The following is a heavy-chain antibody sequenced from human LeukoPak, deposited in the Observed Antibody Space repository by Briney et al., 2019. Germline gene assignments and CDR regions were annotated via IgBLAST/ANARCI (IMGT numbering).Heavy chain of an antibody. CDR2: ISRRDDYT. D-gene: IGHD3-10*01. CDR1: GFAFSSYA. V-gene: IGHV3-23*01. J-gene: IGHJ4*02. Sequence: PWGSLRLSCAASGFAFSSYAVSWVRQPPGKGLEWVSVISRRDDYTYYADSVKGRFTISRDNSKNTLYLQMNTLRAEDTAVYYCANDYRSGSFHDFWGQGTLVTVSS. CDR3: ANDYRSGSFHDF.